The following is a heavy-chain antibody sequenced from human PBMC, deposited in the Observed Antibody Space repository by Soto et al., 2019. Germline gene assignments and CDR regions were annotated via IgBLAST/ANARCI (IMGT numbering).Heavy chain of an antibody. CDR2: IKSKIDGGTT. V-gene: IGHV3-15*07. D-gene: IGHD3-3*02. Sequence: EVQLVESGGGLVEPGGSLRLSCAASGFIFSTAWINWVRQAPGKGLEWVGRIKSKIDGGTTDFAASVKGRFAISRDDSQDTMFLQMNSLKSEDTAVYYCTTDSHFSTRLVRFDLWGRGTQVTVSS. CDR3: TTDSHFSTRLVRFDL. J-gene: IGHJ4*01. CDR1: GFIFSTAW.